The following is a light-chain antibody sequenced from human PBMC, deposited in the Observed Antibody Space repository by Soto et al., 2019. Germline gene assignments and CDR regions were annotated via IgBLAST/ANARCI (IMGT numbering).Light chain of an antibody. J-gene: IGLJ1*01. CDR2: DVS. CDR3: SSYTSSSTLLYV. V-gene: IGLV2-14*01. Sequence: QSALTQPASVSGSPGQSITISCTGTSSDVGGYNYVSWYQQHPGKAPKLMIYDVSNRPSGVSNRFSGSKSGNTASLTISGLHAEDAADYYCSSYTSSSTLLYVFGTGTKVTVL. CDR1: SSDVGGYNY.